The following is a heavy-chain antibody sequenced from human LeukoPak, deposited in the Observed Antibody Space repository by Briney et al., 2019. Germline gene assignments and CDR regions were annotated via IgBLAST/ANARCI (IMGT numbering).Heavy chain of an antibody. J-gene: IGHJ4*02. V-gene: IGHV3-23*01. CDR1: GFTFSSYA. D-gene: IGHD7-27*01. CDR2: ISGGGGTT. Sequence: GGSLRLSCAASGFTFSSYAMSWVRQAPGKGLEWVSTISGGGGTTYYADSVTGRFTISRDNSKNTLYLQMNSLRAEDTAVYYCARDRGWGYYFDYWGQGTLVTVSS. CDR3: ARDRGWGYYFDY.